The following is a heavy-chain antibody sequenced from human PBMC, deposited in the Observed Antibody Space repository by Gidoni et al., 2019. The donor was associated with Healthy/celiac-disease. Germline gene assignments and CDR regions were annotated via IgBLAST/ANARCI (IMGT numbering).Heavy chain of an antibody. CDR1: GFTFRSYS. V-gene: IGHV3-21*01. J-gene: IGHJ4*02. CDR3: ASGFSVGVGATNFDY. D-gene: IGHD1-26*01. Sequence: EVQLVESGGGLVKPGGSLRLSCAASGFTFRSYSMNWVRQAQGKGLEWVSSISSSSSYIYYADSVKGRFTISRDNAKNSLYLQMNSLRAEDTAVYYCASGFSVGVGATNFDYWGQGTLVTVSS. CDR2: ISSSSSYI.